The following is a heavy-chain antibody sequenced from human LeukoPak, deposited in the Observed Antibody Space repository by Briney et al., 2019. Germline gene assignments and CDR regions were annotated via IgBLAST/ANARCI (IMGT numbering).Heavy chain of an antibody. Sequence: GGSLRLSCSASGFTFSDYAMHWVRQGPGKGLEYVSASSSNGGSTYYADSVKGRFTISRDNSKNTLYLQMSSLRAEDTAVYYCVKDSEMATINAFDIWGQGTMVTVSS. CDR1: GFTFSDYA. CDR2: SSSNGGST. J-gene: IGHJ3*02. CDR3: VKDSEMATINAFDI. V-gene: IGHV3-64D*06. D-gene: IGHD5-24*01.